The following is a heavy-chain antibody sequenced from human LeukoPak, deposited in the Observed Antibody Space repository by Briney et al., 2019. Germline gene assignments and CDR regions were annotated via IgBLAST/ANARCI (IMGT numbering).Heavy chain of an antibody. Sequence: PGGSLRLSCAASGFIFSTYWMSWVRQAPGKGLEWVANIRQDGNKIYYVDSVKGRFTISRDNAKNSLYLQMHNLRAEDTAVYYCARFILRSVVAAAGTTHFDYWGQGTLVTVSS. CDR2: IRQDGNKI. CDR3: ARFILRSVVAAAGTTHFDY. V-gene: IGHV3-7*01. CDR1: GFIFSTYW. J-gene: IGHJ4*02. D-gene: IGHD6-13*01.